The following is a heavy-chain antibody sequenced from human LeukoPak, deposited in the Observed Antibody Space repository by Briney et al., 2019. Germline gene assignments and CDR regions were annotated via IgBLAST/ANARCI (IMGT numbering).Heavy chain of an antibody. Sequence: GGSLRLSCAASGFTVSSNYMSWVRQAPGKGLEWVSVIYSGGSTYYADSGKGRFTISRDNSKNTLYLQMNSLRAEDTAVYYCATSKGSGYDWGVFDYWGQGTLVTVSS. D-gene: IGHD5-12*01. CDR1: GFTVSSNY. J-gene: IGHJ4*02. CDR3: ATSKGSGYDWGVFDY. V-gene: IGHV3-66*01. CDR2: IYSGGST.